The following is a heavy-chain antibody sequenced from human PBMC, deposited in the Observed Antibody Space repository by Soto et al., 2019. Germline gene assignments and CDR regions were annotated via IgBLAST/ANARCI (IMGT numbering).Heavy chain of an antibody. CDR2: IYYSGIT. CDR1: GGSISSYY. Sequence: KNSDTLSLTCTVCGGSISSYYWSWIREHPGKGLEWIGYIYYSGITNYSPSLKSRVTISVDTSKNQFSLKLSSVTAADTAVYYCARDSGSGSYSYNSFDPWCKGTLVTVS. V-gene: IGHV4-59*01. D-gene: IGHD3-10*01. CDR3: ARDSGSGSYSYNSFDP. J-gene: IGHJ5*02.